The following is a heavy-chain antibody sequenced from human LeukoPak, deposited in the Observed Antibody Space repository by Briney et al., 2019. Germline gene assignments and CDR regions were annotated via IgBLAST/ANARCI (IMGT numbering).Heavy chain of an antibody. CDR3: ARDSVGYSYGSDDAFDI. D-gene: IGHD5-18*01. CDR1: GGSISSYY. J-gene: IGHJ3*02. CDR2: IYYSGST. Sequence: PSETLSLTCTVSGGSISSYYWSWIRQPPGKGLEWIGYIYYSGSTNYNPSLKSRVTISVDTSKNQFSLKLSSVTAADTAVYYCARDSVGYSYGSDDAFDIWGQGTMVTVSS. V-gene: IGHV4-59*01.